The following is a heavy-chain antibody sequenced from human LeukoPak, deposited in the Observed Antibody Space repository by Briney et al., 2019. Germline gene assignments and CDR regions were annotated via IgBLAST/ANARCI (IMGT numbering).Heavy chain of an antibody. J-gene: IGHJ5*02. D-gene: IGHD3-22*01. CDR3: ARVGSYDSSGPLGDWFDP. V-gene: IGHV4-59*01. CDR2: IYYSGST. Sequence: PSETLSLTCTVSGGSISSYYWSWIRQPPGKGLEWIGYIYYSGSTNYNPFLKSRVTISVDTSKNQFSLKLSSVTAANTAVYYCARVGSYDSSGPLGDWFDPWGQGTLVTVSS. CDR1: GGSISSYY.